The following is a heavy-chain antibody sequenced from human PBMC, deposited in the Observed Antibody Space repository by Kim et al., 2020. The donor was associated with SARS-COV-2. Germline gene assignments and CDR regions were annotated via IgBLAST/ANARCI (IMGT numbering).Heavy chain of an antibody. V-gene: IGHV3-11*05. J-gene: IGHJ3*02. Sequence: KGRFTISRDNAKNSLYLQINSLRAEDTAVYYCARDQSPGGYSYGVDAFDIWGQGTMVTVSS. CDR3: ARDQSPGGYSYGVDAFDI. D-gene: IGHD5-18*01.